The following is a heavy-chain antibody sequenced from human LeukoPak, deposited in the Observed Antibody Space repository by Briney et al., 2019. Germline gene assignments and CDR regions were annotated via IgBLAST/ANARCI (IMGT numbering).Heavy chain of an antibody. CDR3: AKDAMRYCSGGSCYLHY. Sequence: GGSLRLSCAASGFTFSSYGMHWVRQAPGKGLEWVAVISYDGSNKYYADSVKGRFTISRDNSKNTLYLQMNSLRAEDTAVYYCAKDAMRYCSGGSCYLHYWGQGTLDTVSS. D-gene: IGHD2-15*01. J-gene: IGHJ4*02. CDR2: ISYDGSNK. CDR1: GFTFSSYG. V-gene: IGHV3-30*18.